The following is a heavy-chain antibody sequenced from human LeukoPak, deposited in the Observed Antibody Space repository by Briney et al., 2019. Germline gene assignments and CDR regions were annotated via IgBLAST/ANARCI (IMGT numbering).Heavy chain of an antibody. CDR3: GRAFPPRRTSSAGDS. V-gene: IGHV3-21*01. D-gene: IGHD6-25*01. J-gene: IGHJ5*01. CDR2: ISYLSSHV. Sequence: GGSLRLSRSPSGFTLSDFDMDCVPPGPEERLGCGSSISYLSSHVYYGDSVKGRFSISRDSAKNSLYLQMNSLGAEDTAIYDCGRAFPPRRTSSAGDSWGQGILVTVSS. CDR1: GFTLSDFD.